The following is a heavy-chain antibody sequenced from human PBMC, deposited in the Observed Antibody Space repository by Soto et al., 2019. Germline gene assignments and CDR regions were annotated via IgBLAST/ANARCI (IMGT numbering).Heavy chain of an antibody. D-gene: IGHD3-22*01. J-gene: IGHJ4*02. CDR1: GGTFSNYP. CDR3: ARGWGYDSTDYYYAY. V-gene: IGHV1-69*01. Sequence: QVQLVQSGAEVKKPGSSVKVSCKASGGTFSNYPISWVRQAPGQGLEWMGGIIPKFGTANYAQKFQGRVTIIADESTSTVYMELSSLRSDDTAIYYCARGWGYDSTDYYYAYWGQGTLVIVSS. CDR2: IIPKFGTA.